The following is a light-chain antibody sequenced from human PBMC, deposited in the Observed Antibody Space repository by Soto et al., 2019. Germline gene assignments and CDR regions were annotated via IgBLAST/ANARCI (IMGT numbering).Light chain of an antibody. CDR2: NDN. Sequence: QSVLTQPPSVSAAPGQRVTIYCSGSSPNIGSNKVSWYQQLPGAAPKLLMLNDNFRPSRVPDRFSGSKSGTSASLVISGLRTEDEADYYCAAWDDGLKGPLFGGGTKVTVL. CDR1: SPNIGSNK. V-gene: IGLV1-44*01. J-gene: IGLJ2*01. CDR3: AAWDDGLKGPL.